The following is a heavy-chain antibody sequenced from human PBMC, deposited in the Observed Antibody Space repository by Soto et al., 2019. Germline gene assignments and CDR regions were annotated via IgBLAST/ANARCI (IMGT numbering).Heavy chain of an antibody. CDR2: INPNSGGT. Sequence: GASVKVSCKASGYTFTGYYMHWVRQAPGQGLEWMGWINPNSGGTNYAQKFQGWVTMTRDTSISTAYMELSRLRSDDTAVYYCARDLPRQLVFFERAPPQYGMDVWGQGTTVTVSS. CDR1: GYTFTGYY. V-gene: IGHV1-2*04. CDR3: ARDLPRQLVFFERAPPQYGMDV. J-gene: IGHJ6*02. D-gene: IGHD6-13*01.